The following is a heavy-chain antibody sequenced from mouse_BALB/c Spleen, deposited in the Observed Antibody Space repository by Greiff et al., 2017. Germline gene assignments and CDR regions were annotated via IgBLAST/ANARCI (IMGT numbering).Heavy chain of an antibody. CDR3: ARLFYDYDDAMDY. D-gene: IGHD2-4*01. Sequence: QVQLQQPGAELVKPGASVKLSCKASGYTFTSYWMHWVKQRPGQGLEWIGEINPSNGRTNYNEKFKSKATLTVDKSSSTAYMQLSSLTSDDSAVYYCARLFYDYDDAMDYWGQGTSVTVAS. V-gene: IGHV1S81*02. J-gene: IGHJ4*01. CDR2: INPSNGRT. CDR1: GYTFTSYW.